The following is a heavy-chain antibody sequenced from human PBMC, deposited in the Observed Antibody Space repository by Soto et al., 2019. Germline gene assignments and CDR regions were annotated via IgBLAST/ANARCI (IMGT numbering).Heavy chain of an antibody. CDR1: GFTFSSYS. Sequence: GGSLRLSCAASGFTFSSYSMNWVRQAPGKGLEWVSYISSSSSTIYYADSVKGRFTISRDNAKNSLYLQMNSLRAEDTAVYYCARAFCTNGVCLPMDVWGKGTTVTVSS. CDR3: ARAFCTNGVCLPMDV. V-gene: IGHV3-48*01. D-gene: IGHD2-8*01. J-gene: IGHJ6*04. CDR2: ISSSSSTI.